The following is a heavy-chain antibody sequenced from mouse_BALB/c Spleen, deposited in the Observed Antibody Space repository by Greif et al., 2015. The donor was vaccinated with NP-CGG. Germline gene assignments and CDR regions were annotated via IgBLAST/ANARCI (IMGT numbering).Heavy chain of an antibody. D-gene: IGHD2-12*01. J-gene: IGHJ4*01. Sequence: VQLQQSGAELAKPGASVKMSCKASGYTFTSYWMHWVKQRPGQGLEWIGYINPSTGYTEYNQKFKDKATLTADKSSSTAYRQLSSLTSEDSAVYYCARGGTWERRNAMDYWGQGTSVTVSS. V-gene: IGHV1-7*01. CDR2: INPSTGYT. CDR1: GYTFTSYW. CDR3: ARGGTWERRNAMDY.